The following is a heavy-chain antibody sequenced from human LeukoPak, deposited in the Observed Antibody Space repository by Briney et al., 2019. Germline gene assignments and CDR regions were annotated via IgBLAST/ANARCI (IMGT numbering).Heavy chain of an antibody. CDR1: GGSNSSYY. J-gene: IGHJ3*02. CDR2: IYYSGST. Sequence: SETLSLTCTVSGGSNSSYYWSWIRQPPGKGLEWIGYIYYSGSTNYNPSLKSRVTISVDTSKNQFSLQLTSVTPEDTAVCYCAREARNAFDMWGQGTMVTVSS. CDR3: AREARNAFDM. V-gene: IGHV4-59*12.